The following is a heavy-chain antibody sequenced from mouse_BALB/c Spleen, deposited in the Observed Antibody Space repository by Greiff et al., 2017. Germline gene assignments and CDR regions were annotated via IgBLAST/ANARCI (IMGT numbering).Heavy chain of an antibody. CDR3: ARESPLPFAY. CDR1: GFDFSRYW. CDR2: INPDSSTI. V-gene: IGHV4-1*02. J-gene: IGHJ3*01. Sequence: EVQLQESGGGLVQPGGSLKLSCAASGFDFSRYWMSWVRQAPGKGLEWIGEINPDSSTINYTPSLKDKFIISRDNAKNTLYLQMSKVRSEDTALYYCARESPLPFAYWGQGTLVTVSA.